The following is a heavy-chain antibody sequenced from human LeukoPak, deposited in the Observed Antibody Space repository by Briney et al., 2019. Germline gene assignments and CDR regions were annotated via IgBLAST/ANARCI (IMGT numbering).Heavy chain of an antibody. Sequence: ASVKVSCKASGYTFTSYYMHWVRQAPGQGLEWMGIINPSGGSTSYAQKFQGRVTMTRDTSTSTVYMELSSLRSEDTAVYYCAREGPGGVGYCSSTSCHETYYYYYGMDVWGKGTTVTVSS. CDR3: AREGPGGVGYCSSTSCHETYYYYYGMDV. V-gene: IGHV1-46*01. J-gene: IGHJ6*04. CDR2: INPSGGST. CDR1: GYTFTSYY. D-gene: IGHD2-2*01.